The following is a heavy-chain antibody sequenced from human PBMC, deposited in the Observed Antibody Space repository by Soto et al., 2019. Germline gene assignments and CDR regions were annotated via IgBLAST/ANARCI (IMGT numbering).Heavy chain of an antibody. D-gene: IGHD6-13*01. J-gene: IGHJ5*02. V-gene: IGHV3-48*02. CDR3: AGNSRIAGSFVA. CDR1: GFTFSTYS. CDR2: ITSSSTTI. Sequence: EMQLVESGGGLVQPGGSLRLSCAASGFTFSTYSMNWVRQAPGKGLEWISYITSSSTTIFYADSVKGRFTISRDNAKNSLYLQMNSLRDADPSGDYGAGNSRIAGSFVAWGQGTLLTVSS.